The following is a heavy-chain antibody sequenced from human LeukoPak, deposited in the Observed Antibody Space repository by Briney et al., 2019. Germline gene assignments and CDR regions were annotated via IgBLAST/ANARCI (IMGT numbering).Heavy chain of an antibody. J-gene: IGHJ4*02. D-gene: IGHD3-22*01. CDR1: GGSISSYY. Sequence: PSETLSLTCTVSGGSISSYYWSWIRQPPGKGLEWIGYIYYSGSTNYNPSLKSRVTISVDTSKNQFSLKLSSVTAADTAVYYCATGREEGITTLYYHPYFDYWGQGTLVTVSS. V-gene: IGHV4-59*01. CDR2: IYYSGST. CDR3: ATGREEGITTLYYHPYFDY.